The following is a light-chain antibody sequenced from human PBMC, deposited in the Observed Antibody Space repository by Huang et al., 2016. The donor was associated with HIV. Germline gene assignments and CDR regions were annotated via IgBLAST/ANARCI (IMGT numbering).Light chain of an antibody. CDR2: GAA. CDR3: QQYDKWPGT. Sequence: EVMMTQSPATLSVSLGDKASLSCRASQRVGVNLAWYQQKPGQAPTLLIYGAADRATGIPARFSGSGSGTDFTLTISSLQSEDSAVYFCQQYDKWPGTFGQGTRLQI. J-gene: IGKJ2*01. V-gene: IGKV3-15*01. CDR1: QRVGVN.